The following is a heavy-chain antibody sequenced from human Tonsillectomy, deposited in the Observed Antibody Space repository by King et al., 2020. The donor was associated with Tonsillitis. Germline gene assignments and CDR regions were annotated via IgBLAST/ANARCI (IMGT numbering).Heavy chain of an antibody. J-gene: IGHJ4*02. V-gene: IGHV4-30-4*07. CDR3: ARAFVEMATTTFDY. Sequence: VQLQESGPGLVKPSQTLSLTCAVSGGSISSGGYSWSWIRQPPGKGLEWIGYIYYSGSTYYNPSLKSRVTISVDTSKNQFSLKLSSVTAADPAVYYCARAFVEMATTTFDYWGQGTLVTVSS. D-gene: IGHD5-24*01. CDR1: GGSISSGGYS. CDR2: IYYSGST.